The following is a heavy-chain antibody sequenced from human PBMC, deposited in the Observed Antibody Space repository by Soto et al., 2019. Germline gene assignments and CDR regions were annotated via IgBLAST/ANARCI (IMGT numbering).Heavy chain of an antibody. D-gene: IGHD4-17*01. CDR2: IWNDGSKQ. V-gene: IGHV3-33*01. Sequence: TGGSLRLSXVASGFTFSRYGMHWVRQAPGKGLEWVAIIWNDGSKQVYDDSVKGRFTISRDNSKNTLYLEMDSLRDEDTSVYYCARDDDYEANAIDLWGQGTLVTVSS. J-gene: IGHJ5*02. CDR1: GFTFSRYG. CDR3: ARDDDYEANAIDL.